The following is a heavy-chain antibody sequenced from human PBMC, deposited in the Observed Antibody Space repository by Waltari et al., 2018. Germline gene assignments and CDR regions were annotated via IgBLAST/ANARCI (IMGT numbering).Heavy chain of an antibody. D-gene: IGHD2-15*01. Sequence: QVHLKASGPALVKPSETLSLTCTVSGSSISVFYWSWIRQHAGKGLEWVGRASASGSTTYNPSLKSRITMAADTSRHQFSLTLTDVTAADTAMYYCVREKGGLGGWFDPWGQGIQVTVSS. CDR1: GSSISVFY. CDR2: ASASGST. CDR3: VREKGGLGGWFDP. J-gene: IGHJ5*02. V-gene: IGHV4-4*07.